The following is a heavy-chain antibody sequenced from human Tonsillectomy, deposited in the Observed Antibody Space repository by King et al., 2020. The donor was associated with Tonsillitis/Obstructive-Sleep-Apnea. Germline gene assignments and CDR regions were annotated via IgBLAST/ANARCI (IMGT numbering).Heavy chain of an antibody. J-gene: IGHJ4*02. D-gene: IGHD6-19*01. V-gene: IGHV4-34*01. CDR2: INHSGST. CDR3: ARVPPGYSSGWYPFDY. Sequence: VQLQQWGAGLLKPSETLSLTCAVYGGSFSGYYWSWIRQPPGKGLEWIGEINHSGSTNYNPSLKSRVTISVDTSKNQFSLKLSSVTAADTAVYYCARVPPGYSSGWYPFDYWGQGTLVTVSS. CDR1: GGSFSGYY.